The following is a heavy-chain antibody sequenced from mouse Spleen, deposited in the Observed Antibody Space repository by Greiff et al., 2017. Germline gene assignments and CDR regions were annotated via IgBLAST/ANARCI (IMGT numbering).Heavy chain of an antibody. V-gene: IGHV1-55*01. CDR1: GYTFTSYW. Sequence: QVQLQQSGAELVKPGASVKMSCKASGYTFTSYWITWVKQRPGQGLEWIGDIYPGSGSTNYNEKFKSKATLTVDTSSSTAYMQLSSLTSEDSAVYYCARGFPGDWYFDVWGAGTTVTVSS. J-gene: IGHJ1*01. CDR2: IYPGSGST. CDR3: ARGFPGDWYFDV.